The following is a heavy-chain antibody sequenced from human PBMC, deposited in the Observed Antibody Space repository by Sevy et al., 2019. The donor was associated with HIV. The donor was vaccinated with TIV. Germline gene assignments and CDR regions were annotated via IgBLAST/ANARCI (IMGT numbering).Heavy chain of an antibody. CDR3: TKDYRVLLITTIDY. D-gene: IGHD3-22*01. J-gene: IGHJ4*02. CDR1: GLTFSSYG. Sequence: GGSLRLSCAASGLTFSSYGMHWVRQAPGKGLEWVAVISYDGSNKYYADSVKGRFTISRDNGNNTLYLQMNSLGAEDTAVYYCTKDYRVLLITTIDYWGQGTLVTVSS. CDR2: ISYDGSNK. V-gene: IGHV3-30*18.